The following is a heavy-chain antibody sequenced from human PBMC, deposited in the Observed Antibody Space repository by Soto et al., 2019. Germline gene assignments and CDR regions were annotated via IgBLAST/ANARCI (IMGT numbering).Heavy chain of an antibody. CDR2: IYYTGST. CDR3: GSKTPVAGTE. J-gene: IGHJ4*02. Sequence: QLQLQESGPGLVRPSETLSLTCTVSGGSIGSNNYYWAWIRQPPGKGLEWIGSIYYTGSTYYNPSLRSRVSISVDTSKNQFSLSLNSVTAADTAQYYCGSKTPVAGTEWGQGTLVTVSA. V-gene: IGHV4-39*01. CDR1: GGSIGSNNYY. D-gene: IGHD6-19*01.